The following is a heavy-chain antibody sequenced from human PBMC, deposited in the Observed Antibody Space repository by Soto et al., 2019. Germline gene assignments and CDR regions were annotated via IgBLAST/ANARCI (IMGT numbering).Heavy chain of an antibody. D-gene: IGHD3-22*01. CDR1: GFSLSTSGVG. Sequence: QITLKESGPTLVKPTQTLTLTCTFSGFSLSTSGVGVGWIRQPPGKALEWLALIYWDDDKRYSPSLKSRLTITKDTSKNQVVLTMTNMDPVDTATYYCAHKGDYDSSGTYYFDYWGQGTLVTVSS. J-gene: IGHJ4*02. CDR3: AHKGDYDSSGTYYFDY. V-gene: IGHV2-5*02. CDR2: IYWDDDK.